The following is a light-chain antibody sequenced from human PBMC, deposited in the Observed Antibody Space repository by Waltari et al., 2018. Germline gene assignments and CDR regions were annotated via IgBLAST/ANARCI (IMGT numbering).Light chain of an antibody. CDR1: STDVGGYDY. CDR3: ASYTTFSTQLL. V-gene: IGLV2-14*01. J-gene: IGLJ2*01. CDR2: EVR. Sequence: QSALTQPASVSGSPGQSIPISCTGTSTDVGGYDYAPWYQQYPGKAPNLLLYEVRNRPSGVSDRFSGSKSGNTASLTISGLQTEDEAYYYCASYTTFSTQLLFGGGTKLTV.